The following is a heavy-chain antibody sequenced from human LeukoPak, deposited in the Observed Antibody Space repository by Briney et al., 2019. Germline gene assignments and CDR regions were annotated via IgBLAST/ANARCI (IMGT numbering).Heavy chain of an antibody. V-gene: IGHV1-46*03. CDR1: GYTFTSYY. D-gene: IGHD3-22*01. CDR3: ASGYYSMVVGY. Sequence: GASVKVSCKASGYTFTSYYIVWVRQAPGQGLEWMGRIDPSGGSTSYAQKFQGRVTMTRNTSISTAYMELSSLRSEDTAVYYCASGYYSMVVGYWGQGTLVTVSS. CDR2: IDPSGGST. J-gene: IGHJ4*02.